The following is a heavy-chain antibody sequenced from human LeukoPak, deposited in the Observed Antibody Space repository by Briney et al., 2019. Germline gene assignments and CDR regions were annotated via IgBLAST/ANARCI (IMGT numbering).Heavy chain of an antibody. V-gene: IGHV3-11*04. J-gene: IGHJ6*02. D-gene: IGHD3-10*01. CDR3: ARDLSLYGSGNYYYYGMDV. CDR2: ISSSGSTI. Sequence: GGSLRLSCAASGFTFSDYYMSWVRQAPGKGLEWVSYISSSGSTIYYADSVKGRFTISRDNAKNSLYLQMNSLRAEDTAVYYCARDLSLYGSGNYYYYGMDVWGQGTTVTVSS. CDR1: GFTFSDYY.